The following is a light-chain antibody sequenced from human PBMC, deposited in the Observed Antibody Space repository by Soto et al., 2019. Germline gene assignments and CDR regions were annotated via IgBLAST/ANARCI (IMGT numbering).Light chain of an antibody. V-gene: IGKV3-20*01. Sequence: EIVLTQSPGTLSLSPGERATLSCRASQSVSSSYLAWYQQKPGQAPRLLIYGAASRATGIPDRFSGSGSGTDFTLTISRLEPEDFAVYYCHQYCSSPFTFGPGTKVDVK. CDR2: GAA. CDR3: HQYCSSPFT. J-gene: IGKJ3*01. CDR1: QSVSSSY.